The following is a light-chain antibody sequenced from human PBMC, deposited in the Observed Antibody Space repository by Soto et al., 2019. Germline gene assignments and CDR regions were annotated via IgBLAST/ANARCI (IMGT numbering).Light chain of an antibody. CDR2: DAF. J-gene: IGKJ2*01. CDR1: QDTSKF. CDR3: QQYYGLPYP. V-gene: IGKV1-33*01. Sequence: DIQLTQSPSSLSVSVGDRVTMTCQASQDTSKFLNWYHHKPGKAPKLLIYDAFNLETGVPARFSGSGSVTHFTVTITGLQPEDVGTYYCQQYYGLPYPFGQGTKLEIK.